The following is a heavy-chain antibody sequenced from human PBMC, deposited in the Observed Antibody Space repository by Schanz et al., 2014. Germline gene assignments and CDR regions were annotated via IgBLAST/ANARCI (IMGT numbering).Heavy chain of an antibody. V-gene: IGHV1-46*01. J-gene: IGHJ4*02. CDR1: GYTFTNFF. CDR3: ARGRGFYDY. CDR2: INLSGGST. D-gene: IGHD3-10*01. Sequence: QVQLLQSGAEVHKPGASLKISCKASGYTFTNFFLHWVRQAPGQGLEWMGIINLSGGSTNNAQKFQGRLTMTRDTSTNTAYMELSSLTSEDTAVHYCARGRGFYDYWGQGTLVTVSS.